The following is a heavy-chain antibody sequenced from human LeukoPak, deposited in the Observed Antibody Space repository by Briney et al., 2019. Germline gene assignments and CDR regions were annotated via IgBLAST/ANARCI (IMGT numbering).Heavy chain of an antibody. Sequence: RASVKVSCKASGYTFTSYAMHWVRQAPGQRPEWMGWINAGNGNTKYSQKFQGRVTITRDTSASTAYVELSSLRPEDTAVYYCARVQSAYCSSSSCYGGYFDYWGQGTLVTVSS. CDR2: INAGNGNT. CDR3: ARVQSAYCSSSSCYGGYFDY. D-gene: IGHD2-2*01. J-gene: IGHJ4*02. CDR1: GYTFTSYA. V-gene: IGHV1-3*01.